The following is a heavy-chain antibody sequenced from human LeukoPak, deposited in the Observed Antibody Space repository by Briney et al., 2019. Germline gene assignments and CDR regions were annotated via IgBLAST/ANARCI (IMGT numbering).Heavy chain of an antibody. Sequence: PGGSLRLSCAASGFTFSSYAMSWVRQAPGKGLEWVSAISGSGGSTYYADSVKGRFTISRDNSKNTLYLQMNSLRAEDTAVYYCARGGKQQQLPRGFDYWGQGTLVTVSS. CDR2: ISGSGGST. CDR3: ARGGKQQQLPRGFDY. CDR1: GFTFSSYA. V-gene: IGHV3-23*01. J-gene: IGHJ4*02. D-gene: IGHD6-13*01.